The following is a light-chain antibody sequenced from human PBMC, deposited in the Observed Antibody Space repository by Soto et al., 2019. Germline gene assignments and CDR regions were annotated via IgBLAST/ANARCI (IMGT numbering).Light chain of an antibody. Sequence: QSVLTQPPSASGTSGQTVTISCSGSSSNIGSNFVNWYQQLPATAPKLLIYSNNQRPSGVPDRFSGSKSGTSASLAISGLQSEDEANYYCATWDGSLNGVIFGGGTKLTVL. CDR3: ATWDGSLNGVI. J-gene: IGLJ2*01. CDR2: SNN. CDR1: SSNIGSNF. V-gene: IGLV1-44*01.